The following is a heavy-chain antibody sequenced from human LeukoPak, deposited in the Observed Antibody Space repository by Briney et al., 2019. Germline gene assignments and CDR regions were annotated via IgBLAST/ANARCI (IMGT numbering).Heavy chain of an antibody. Sequence: ASVKVSCKASGYTFTSYDINWVRQATGQGLEWMGWMNPNSGNTGYAQKFQGRVTMTRNTSISTAYMELSSLRSEDTAVYYCATVDDLEFRYYFDYWGQGTLVTVSS. CDR1: GYTFTSYD. CDR2: MNPNSGNT. V-gene: IGHV1-8*01. D-gene: IGHD3-10*01. CDR3: ATVDDLEFRYYFDY. J-gene: IGHJ4*02.